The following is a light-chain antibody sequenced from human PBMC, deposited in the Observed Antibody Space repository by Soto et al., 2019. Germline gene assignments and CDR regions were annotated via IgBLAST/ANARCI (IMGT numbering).Light chain of an antibody. V-gene: IGLV2-23*01. Sequence: QSALTQPASVSGSPGQSITISCTGTSSDVGSYNLVSWYQQHPGKAPKLMIYEGSKRPSGVSNRFSGSKSGNTASLTISGLQAEDEADYYCCSHAGSRKGVFGGGTKVTVL. CDR2: EGS. CDR3: CSHAGSRKGV. J-gene: IGLJ2*01. CDR1: SSDVGSYNL.